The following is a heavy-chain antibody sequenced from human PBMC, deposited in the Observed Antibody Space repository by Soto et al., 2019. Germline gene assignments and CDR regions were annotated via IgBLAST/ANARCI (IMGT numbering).Heavy chain of an antibody. V-gene: IGHV1-3*01. CDR2: ISAGNGNT. CDR1: GYTFTSYA. Sequence: QVQLVQSGAEVKKPGASVKVSCKASGYTFTSYAMHWVRQAPGQRLEWMGWISAGNGNTKYSQKFQGRATITRDTPASTAYVELNSLRPEETAVYSCGRDLGGWPDYWGQGTLVTVSS. D-gene: IGHD2-15*01. CDR3: GRDLGGWPDY. J-gene: IGHJ4*02.